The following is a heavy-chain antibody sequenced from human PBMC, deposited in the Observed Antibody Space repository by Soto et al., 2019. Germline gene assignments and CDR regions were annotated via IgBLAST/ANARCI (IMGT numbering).Heavy chain of an antibody. J-gene: IGHJ5*02. CDR3: ATAFRARLGWFDP. V-gene: IGHV1-69-2*01. Sequence: ASVKVSCKVSGYTLSDFYMHWVKQAPGKGLEWMGLADPEDAETIYAEKFQGRVTIIADTSTDTAYMELSSLRSDDTAVYYCATAFRARLGWFDPWGQGTQVTVSS. CDR2: ADPEDAET. CDR1: GYTLSDFY. D-gene: IGHD3-10*01.